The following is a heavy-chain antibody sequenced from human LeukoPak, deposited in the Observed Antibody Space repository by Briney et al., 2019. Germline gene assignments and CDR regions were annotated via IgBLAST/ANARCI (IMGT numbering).Heavy chain of an antibody. Sequence: ASVKVSCKASGYTFTSHYIHWVRQAPGQGLQWMGIINPSSGGTSYAQKFQGRVNLTRDTSTSTVFMDLSSLKSEDTAVYFCARVSGTTTKLHPFDYWGQGALVTVSS. J-gene: IGHJ4*02. CDR2: INPSSGGT. CDR3: ARVSGTTTKLHPFDY. CDR1: GYTFTSHY. D-gene: IGHD1-1*01. V-gene: IGHV1-46*01.